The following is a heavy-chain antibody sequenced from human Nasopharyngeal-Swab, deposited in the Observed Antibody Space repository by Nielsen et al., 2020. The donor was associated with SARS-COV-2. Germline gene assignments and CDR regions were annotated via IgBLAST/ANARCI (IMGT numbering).Heavy chain of an antibody. CDR3: ARVGWWFHYYFDY. D-gene: IGHD2-15*01. CDR2: IKQDGSEK. V-gene: IGHV3-7*01. J-gene: IGHJ4*02. CDR1: GFTFSSYA. Sequence: GESLKISCAASGFTFSSYAMTWVRQAPGKGPEWVANIKQDGSEKYYVDSVKGRFTISRDNAKNSLYLQMNSLRAEDTAVYYCARVGWWFHYYFDYWGQGTLATVSS.